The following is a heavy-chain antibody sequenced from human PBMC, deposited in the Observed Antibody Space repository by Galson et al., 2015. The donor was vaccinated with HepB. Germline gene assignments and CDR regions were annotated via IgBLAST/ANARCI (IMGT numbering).Heavy chain of an antibody. Sequence: SLRLSCAASGFTFSSYGMHWVRQAPGKGLEWVAVIWYDGSNKYYADSVKGRFTISRDNSKNTLYLQMNSLRAEDTAVYYCAREGGSGYSSSLLNWGQGTLVTVSS. CDR1: GFTFSSYG. CDR2: IWYDGSNK. CDR3: AREGGSGYSSSLLN. J-gene: IGHJ4*02. V-gene: IGHV3-33*01. D-gene: IGHD6-13*01.